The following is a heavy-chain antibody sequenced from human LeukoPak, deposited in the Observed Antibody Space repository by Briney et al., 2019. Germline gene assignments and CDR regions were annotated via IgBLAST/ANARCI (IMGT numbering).Heavy chain of an antibody. J-gene: IGHJ4*02. CDR3: ASGSRRNYFDY. CDR2: IYSGGST. Sequence: GGSLRLSCAASGFTVNSNYMSWVRQAPGKGLEWVSVIYSGGSTYYADSVKGRFTIPRDNSKNTLYLQMNSLRAEDTAVYYCASGSRRNYFDYWGQGTLVTVSS. V-gene: IGHV3-53*01. CDR1: GFTVNSNY.